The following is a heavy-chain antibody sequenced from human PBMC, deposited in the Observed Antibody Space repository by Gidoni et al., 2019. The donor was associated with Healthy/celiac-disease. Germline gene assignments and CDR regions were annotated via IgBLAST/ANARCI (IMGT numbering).Heavy chain of an antibody. Sequence: GLEWIGEINHSGSTNYNPSLKSRVTISVDTSKNQFSLKLSSVTAADTAVYYCARGRPYSGSYFRAFDIWGQGTMVTVSS. D-gene: IGHD1-26*01. J-gene: IGHJ3*02. V-gene: IGHV4-34*01. CDR2: INHSGST. CDR3: ARGRPYSGSYFRAFDI.